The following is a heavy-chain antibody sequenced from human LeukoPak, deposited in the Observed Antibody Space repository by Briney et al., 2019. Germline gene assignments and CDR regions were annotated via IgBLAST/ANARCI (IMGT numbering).Heavy chain of an antibody. CDR1: GFTVSSNY. D-gene: IGHD2-15*01. Sequence: PGGSLRLSCAASGFTVSSNYMSWVRQAPGKGLEWVSVIYSGGSTYYADSVKGRFTISRDNSKNTLYLQMNSLRAEDTAVYYCARDLLMGPYCSGGSCYSNTDAFDIWGQGTMVTVSS. J-gene: IGHJ3*02. CDR3: ARDLLMGPYCSGGSCYSNTDAFDI. CDR2: IYSGGST. V-gene: IGHV3-53*01.